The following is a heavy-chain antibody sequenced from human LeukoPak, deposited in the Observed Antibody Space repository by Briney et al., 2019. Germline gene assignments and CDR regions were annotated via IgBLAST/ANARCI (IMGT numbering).Heavy chain of an antibody. CDR1: GYTFTGYY. CDR2: INPNSGGT. V-gene: IGHV1-2*02. Sequence: ASVKVSCKASGYTFTGYYMHWVRQAPGQGLEWMGWINPNSGGTNYAQKFQGRVTMTRDTSISTAYMELSRLRSDDTAVYYCAARSLDCSSTSCYYYFDYWGQGTLVTVSS. J-gene: IGHJ4*02. CDR3: AARSLDCSSTSCYYYFDY. D-gene: IGHD2-2*01.